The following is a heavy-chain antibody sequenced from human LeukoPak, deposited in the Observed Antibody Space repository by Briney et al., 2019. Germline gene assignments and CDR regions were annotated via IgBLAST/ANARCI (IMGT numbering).Heavy chain of an antibody. J-gene: IGHJ4*02. CDR3: ARYRGGSGYHFDY. D-gene: IGHD5-12*01. V-gene: IGHV4-59*12. Sequence: SETLSLTCTVSGGAISSYYWSWIRQPPGKGLEWIGYIYYSGSTNYNPSLKSRVTILLDKSKNQFSLRLSSVTAADTAVYYCARYRGGSGYHFDYWGQGTLVTVSS. CDR1: GGAISSYY. CDR2: IYYSGST.